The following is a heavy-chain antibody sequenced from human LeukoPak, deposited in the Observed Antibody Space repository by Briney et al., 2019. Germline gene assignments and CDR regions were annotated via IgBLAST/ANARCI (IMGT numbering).Heavy chain of an antibody. D-gene: IGHD7-27*01. Sequence: SETLSLTCTVSGGSISSYYWSWIRQPPGKGLEWIGYIYYSGSTNYNPSLKSRVTISVDTSMNQFSLKLSSVTAADTAVYYCARTNWGSYYYYYYMDVWGKGTTVTVSS. CDR3: ARTNWGSYYYYYYMDV. J-gene: IGHJ6*03. V-gene: IGHV4-59*01. CDR1: GGSISSYY. CDR2: IYYSGST.